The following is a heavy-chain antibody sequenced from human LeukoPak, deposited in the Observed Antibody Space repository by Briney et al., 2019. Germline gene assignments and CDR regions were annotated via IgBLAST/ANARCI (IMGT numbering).Heavy chain of an antibody. J-gene: IGHJ5*02. Sequence: PSETLSLTCTVSGGSISSYYWSWIRQPPGKGLEWIGYIYYSGSTNYNPSLKSRVTISVDTSKNQFSLKLSSVTAADTAVYYCARGGYSYGKNWFDPWDQGTLVTVSS. CDR1: GGSISSYY. CDR2: IYYSGST. D-gene: IGHD5-18*01. V-gene: IGHV4-59*01. CDR3: ARGGYSYGKNWFDP.